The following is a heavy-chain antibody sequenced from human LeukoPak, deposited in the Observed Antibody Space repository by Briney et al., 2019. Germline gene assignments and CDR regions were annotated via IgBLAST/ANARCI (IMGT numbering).Heavy chain of an antibody. D-gene: IGHD2-15*01. V-gene: IGHV3-48*02. J-gene: IGHJ4*02. CDR3: ARERFHGGARRFDQ. Sequence: GGSLRLSCAASGFTFHDSGFTFADYSMNWVRQAPGKGLEWISHISSSGSIIHYADSVEGRFTVSRDNSKNSVFLQMTSLREEDTAVYHCARERFHGGARRFDQWGQGALVFVSS. CDR1: GFTFHDSGFTFADYS. CDR2: ISSSGSII.